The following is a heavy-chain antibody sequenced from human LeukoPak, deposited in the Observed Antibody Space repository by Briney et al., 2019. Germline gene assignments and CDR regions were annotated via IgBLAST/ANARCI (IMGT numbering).Heavy chain of an antibody. CDR3: ARSELPRLYYFDY. Sequence: GGSLRLSCAASGFTFSSYAMHWVRQAPGKGLEWVAVISYDGSNKYYADFVKGRFTISRDNSKNTLYLQMNSLRAEDTAVYYCARSELPRLYYFDYWGQGTLVTVSS. V-gene: IGHV3-30*04. D-gene: IGHD1-26*01. J-gene: IGHJ4*02. CDR1: GFTFSSYA. CDR2: ISYDGSNK.